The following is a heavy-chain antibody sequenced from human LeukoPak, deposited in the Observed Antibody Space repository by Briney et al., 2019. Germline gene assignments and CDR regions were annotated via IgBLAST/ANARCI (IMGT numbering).Heavy chain of an antibody. CDR1: GYTLTELS. D-gene: IGHD1-26*01. CDR2: FDPEDGAT. V-gene: IGHV1-24*01. Sequence: ASVKVSCKVSGYTLTELSMHWVRQAPGKGLEWMGGFDPEDGATVYAQRFQGRVVMTEDTSTDTAYMELRSLRSDDTAVYYCARYYEWSFRWDPALYMDVWGKGTTVTVSS. CDR3: ARYYEWSFRWDPALYMDV. J-gene: IGHJ6*03.